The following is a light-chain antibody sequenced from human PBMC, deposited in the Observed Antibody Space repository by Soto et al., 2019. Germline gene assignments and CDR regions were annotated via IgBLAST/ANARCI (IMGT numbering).Light chain of an antibody. J-gene: IGKJ2*01. V-gene: IGKV3-20*01. CDR1: QSVSSSY. CDR3: QQLNSYLGT. Sequence: EIVLTQSPGTLSLSPGERATLSCRASQSVSSSYLAWYQQKPGQAPRLLIYGASSRATGIPDRFSGSGSGTEFTLTISSLQPEDFATYYCQQLNSYLGTFGQGTKLEIK. CDR2: GAS.